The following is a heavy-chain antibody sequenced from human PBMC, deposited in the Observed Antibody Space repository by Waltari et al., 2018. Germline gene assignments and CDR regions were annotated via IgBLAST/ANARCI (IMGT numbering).Heavy chain of an antibody. CDR1: GFTFSSYA. J-gene: IGHJ6*02. V-gene: IGHV3-23*01. Sequence: EVQLLESGGGLVLPGGSLRLSCAASGFTFSSYAMSWVRQAPGKGLEWVSAISGSGGSTYYADSVKGRFTMSRDKSKNTLYLQMNSLRSEDTAVYYCASRIVGATTYYYYYYGMDVWGQGTTVTVSS. D-gene: IGHD1-26*01. CDR3: ASRIVGATTYYYYYYGMDV. CDR2: ISGSGGST.